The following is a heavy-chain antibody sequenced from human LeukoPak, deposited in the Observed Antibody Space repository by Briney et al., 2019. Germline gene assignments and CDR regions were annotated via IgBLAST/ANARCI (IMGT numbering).Heavy chain of an antibody. CDR3: AKPHFDY. Sequence: PGGSLRLSCAASGFTFSSYGMHWVRQAPGKGLEWVAFIRLDGSNKYYADSVRGRFTISRDNSKNTLYLQMNCLRAEDTALYYCAKPHFDYWGQGTLVTVSS. CDR2: IRLDGSNK. CDR1: GFTFSSYG. J-gene: IGHJ4*02. V-gene: IGHV3-30*02.